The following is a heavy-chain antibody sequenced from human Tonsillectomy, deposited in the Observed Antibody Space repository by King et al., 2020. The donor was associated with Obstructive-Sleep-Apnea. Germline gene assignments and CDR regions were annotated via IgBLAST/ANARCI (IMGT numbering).Heavy chain of an antibody. Sequence: VQLQESGPGLVKPSETLSLTCTVSGGSINSYYWSWNRQTPGKGLEWIGYISYSGSTNYNPSLKRRVTISVDTSKNPFSLKLSSVTAADTAVYYCARDRVGRDGYNRFDYWGQGTLVTVSS. D-gene: IGHD5-24*01. J-gene: IGHJ4*02. V-gene: IGHV4-59*01. CDR2: ISYSGST. CDR1: GGSINSYY. CDR3: ARDRVGRDGYNRFDY.